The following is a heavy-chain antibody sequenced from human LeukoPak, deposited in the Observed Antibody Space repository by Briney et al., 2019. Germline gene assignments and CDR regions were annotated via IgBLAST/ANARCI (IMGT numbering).Heavy chain of an antibody. D-gene: IGHD1-14*01. Sequence: GSLRLSCAASGFTFSSSAMSWVRQAPGKGLEWIGEIHESGSTNCNPSLKSRVTISIDKSKNQVSLKLSSVTAADTAVYYCSRGGNHRLDFWGQGTLVTVSS. J-gene: IGHJ4*02. CDR2: IHESGST. CDR1: GFTFSSSA. CDR3: SRGGNHRLDF. V-gene: IGHV4-4*02.